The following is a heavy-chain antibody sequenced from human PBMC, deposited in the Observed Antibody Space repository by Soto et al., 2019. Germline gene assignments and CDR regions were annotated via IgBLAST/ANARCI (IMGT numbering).Heavy chain of an antibody. CDR2: ISGTGFTI. CDR1: NFDFSTYS. Sequence: EVRLVESGGGLVQPGGSLRLSCEASNFDFSTYSMDWVRQAPGKGLEWIAYISGTGFTINYADSVRGRFTIRRDNNRNSLFLDMNSLRDDDTAVYYCARDRCYDGSCYSASDHWGQGTLVTVSS. V-gene: IGHV3-48*02. J-gene: IGHJ4*02. D-gene: IGHD2-15*01. CDR3: ARDRCYDGSCYSASDH.